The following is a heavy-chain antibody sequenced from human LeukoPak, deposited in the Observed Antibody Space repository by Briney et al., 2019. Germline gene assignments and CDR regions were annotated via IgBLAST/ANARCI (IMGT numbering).Heavy chain of an antibody. V-gene: IGHV3-30*04. J-gene: IGHJ6*02. CDR1: RFSISKYA. D-gene: IGHD2-15*01. CDR2: MSYDESKE. Sequence: SGGSLRLSCAASRFSISKYAMHWVRQAPGKGLEWVALMSYDESKEYYADSVKGRFTVSRDNSKNTVSLQMNSLKIEDTAIYFCARGDYCSGGDCYFGPCGVDVWGQGTTVIVSS. CDR3: ARGDYCSGGDCYFGPCGVDV.